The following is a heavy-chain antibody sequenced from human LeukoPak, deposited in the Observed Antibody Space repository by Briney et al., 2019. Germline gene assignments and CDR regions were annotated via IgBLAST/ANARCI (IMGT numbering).Heavy chain of an antibody. V-gene: IGHV4-59*01. CDR2: IYSSGST. CDR1: GGSISSYY. D-gene: IGHD6-6*01. J-gene: IGHJ4*02. Sequence: SETLSLTCTVSGGSISSYYWSWIRQPPGKGLEWIGYIYSSGSTNYNPSLESRVTISVDTSKNQFSLKLSSVTAADTAVYYCARGGEQLVRNFDYWGQGTLVTVSS. CDR3: ARGGEQLVRNFDY.